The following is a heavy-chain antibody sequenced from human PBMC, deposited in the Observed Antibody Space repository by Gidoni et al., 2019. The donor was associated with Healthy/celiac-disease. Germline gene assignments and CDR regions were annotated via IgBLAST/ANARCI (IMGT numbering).Heavy chain of an antibody. CDR3: ARHNTVTTNYFDY. J-gene: IGHJ4*02. D-gene: IGHD4-17*01. Sequence: DGLEWIGSIYYSGSTYYNPSLKSRVTISVDTSKNQFTLKLSSVTAADTAVYYCARHNTVTTNYFDYWGQGTLVTVSS. V-gene: IGHV4-39*01. CDR2: IYYSGST.